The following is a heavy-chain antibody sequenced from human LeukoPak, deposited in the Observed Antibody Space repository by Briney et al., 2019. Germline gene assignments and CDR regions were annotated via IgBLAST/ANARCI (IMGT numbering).Heavy chain of an antibody. Sequence: SETLSLTCAVYGGSFSGYYWSWIRQPPGKGLEWIGEINHSGSTNYNPSLKSRVAISVDTSKNQFSLKLSSVTAADTAVYYCARLWSLYYYYMDVWGKGTTVTISS. CDR1: GGSFSGYY. CDR3: ARLWSLYYYYMDV. V-gene: IGHV4-34*01. J-gene: IGHJ6*03. D-gene: IGHD3-16*01. CDR2: INHSGST.